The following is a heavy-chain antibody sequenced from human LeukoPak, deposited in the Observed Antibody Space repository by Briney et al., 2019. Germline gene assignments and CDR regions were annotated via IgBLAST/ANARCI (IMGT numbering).Heavy chain of an antibody. CDR3: AKDTHRAGRYYDFWSGRYGMDV. CDR2: ISWNSGSI. V-gene: IGHV3-9*01. Sequence: GRSLRLSCAASGFTFDDYAMPWVRQAPGKGLEWVSGISWNSGSIGYADSVKGRFTISRDNAKNSLYLQMNSLRAEDTALYYCAKDTHRAGRYYDFWSGRYGMDVWGQGTTVTVSS. CDR1: GFTFDDYA. D-gene: IGHD3-3*01. J-gene: IGHJ6*02.